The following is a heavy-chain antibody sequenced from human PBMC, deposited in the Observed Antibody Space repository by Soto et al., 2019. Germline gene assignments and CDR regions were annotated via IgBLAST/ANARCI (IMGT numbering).Heavy chain of an antibody. CDR3: ARDRDWNLDY. CDR1: GYTSSPFG. D-gene: IGHD1-1*01. V-gene: IGHV1-18*01. J-gene: IGHJ4*02. CDR2: IYIDDT. Sequence: ASLKVSCKASGYTSSPFGFSWMRETPGQGLEWMGWIYIDDTKYAQNFQGRVTMTTDTSTSTVYMELRSLRSDDTAVYYCARDRDWNLDYWGQGTLVTVSS.